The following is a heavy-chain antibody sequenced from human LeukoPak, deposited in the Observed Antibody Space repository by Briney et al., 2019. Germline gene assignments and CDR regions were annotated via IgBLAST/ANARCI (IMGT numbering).Heavy chain of an antibody. V-gene: IGHV4-31*03. J-gene: IGHJ4*02. D-gene: IGHD3-10*01. Sequence: PSETLSLTCTVSGGSISSGGYYWSWIRQHPGKGLEWIGYIYYSGTTYYNPSLKSRVTISVDTSKNQFSLKLSSVTAADTAVYYCASGPWFGEFYFDYWGQGTLVTVSS. CDR1: GGSISSGGYY. CDR2: IYYSGTT. CDR3: ASGPWFGEFYFDY.